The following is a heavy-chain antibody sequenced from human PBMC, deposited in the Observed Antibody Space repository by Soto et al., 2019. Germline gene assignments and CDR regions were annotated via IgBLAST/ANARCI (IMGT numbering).Heavy chain of an antibody. CDR3: ARVVRAIVVVPAGIFDL. J-gene: IGHJ2*01. V-gene: IGHV4-4*02. CDR2: IYHSGST. CDR1: GGSISSSNW. Sequence: QVQLQESGPGLVKPSGTLSLTCAVSGGSISSSNWWSWVRQPPGKGLEWIGEIYHSGSTNYTTSPTSRVTISVAKFKNQFPRKLSYVIAADTVVYYCARVVRAIVVVPAGIFDLWGRGTLVTVSS. D-gene: IGHD2-2*01.